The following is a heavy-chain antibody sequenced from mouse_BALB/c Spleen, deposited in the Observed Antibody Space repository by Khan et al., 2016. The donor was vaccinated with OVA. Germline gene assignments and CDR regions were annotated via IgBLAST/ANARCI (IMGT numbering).Heavy chain of an antibody. CDR3: ATYGWWD. Sequence: EVQLLETGGGLVQPGGSRKLSCAASGFTFSSFGMHWVRQAPEKGLEWVAYISSGSSTIYYADTVKGRFTISRDNPKNTLFLQMTSRRSEATAMDSCATYGWWDWGARTTVTVSS. J-gene: IGHJ1*01. D-gene: IGHD1-1*01. CDR2: ISSGSSTI. CDR1: GFTFSSFG. V-gene: IGHV5-17*02.